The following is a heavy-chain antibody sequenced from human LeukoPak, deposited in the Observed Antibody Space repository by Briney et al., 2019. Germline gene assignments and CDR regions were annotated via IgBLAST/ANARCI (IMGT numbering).Heavy chain of an antibody. V-gene: IGHV4-59*02. Sequence: HSETLSLTCNVSGDSVNKFYWTWIRQTPGKGLEWIGYLYYSGSTNYNPSLKSRVTISIDTSRTQFSLNLKPVAAADTAVYYCVREKGHYGPGISYTTDAFDIWGQGTVVTVSS. J-gene: IGHJ3*02. D-gene: IGHD3-10*01. CDR2: LYYSGST. CDR1: GDSVNKFY. CDR3: VREKGHYGPGISYTTDAFDI.